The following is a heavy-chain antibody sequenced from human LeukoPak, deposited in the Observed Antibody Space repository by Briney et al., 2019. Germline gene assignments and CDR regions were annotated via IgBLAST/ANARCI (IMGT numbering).Heavy chain of an antibody. CDR3: ARGHYASIDY. D-gene: IGHD4-17*01. CDR2: TYYRSKWYN. CDR1: GDSVSSNSAA. J-gene: IGHJ4*02. Sequence: SQTLSLTCAISGDSVSSNSAAWNWIRQSPSRGLEWLGRTYYRSKWYNDYAVSLKSRITTNPDTSKNHFSLQPNSVTPEDTAVYYCARGHYASIDYWGQGTLVTVSS. V-gene: IGHV6-1*01.